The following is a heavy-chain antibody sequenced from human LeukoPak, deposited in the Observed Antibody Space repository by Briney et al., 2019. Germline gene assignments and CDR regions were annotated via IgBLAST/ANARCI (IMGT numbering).Heavy chain of an antibody. V-gene: IGHV4-31*03. CDR1: GGSISSGGYY. Sequence: PSETLSLICTVPGGSISSGGYYWTWIRQPPGKGLEWIGYMSQSGSTYYNPSLKSRVTISVDTSKSQFSLKLTSVTAADTAVYYCARDWSGPYYFDYWGQGTLVTVSS. CDR2: MSQSGST. J-gene: IGHJ4*01. D-gene: IGHD3-3*01. CDR3: ARDWSGPYYFDY.